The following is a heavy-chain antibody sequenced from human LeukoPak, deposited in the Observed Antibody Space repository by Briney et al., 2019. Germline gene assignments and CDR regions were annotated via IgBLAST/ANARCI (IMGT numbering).Heavy chain of an antibody. Sequence: GGSLRLSCAASGFTFDDYGMSWVRQAPGKGLEWVSGINWNGGSTGYADSVKGRFTISRDNAKSSLYLQMNSLRAEDTALYYCARGRNDYVWGSYRYWGQGTLVTVSS. CDR2: INWNGGST. CDR1: GFTFDDYG. CDR3: ARGRNDYVWGSYRY. J-gene: IGHJ4*02. D-gene: IGHD3-16*02. V-gene: IGHV3-20*04.